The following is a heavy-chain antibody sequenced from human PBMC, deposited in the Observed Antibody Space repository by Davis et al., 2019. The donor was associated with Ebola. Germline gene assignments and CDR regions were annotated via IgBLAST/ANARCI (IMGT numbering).Heavy chain of an antibody. J-gene: IGHJ6*02. V-gene: IGHV5-51*01. Sequence: GGSLRLSCKGSGYSFTSYWIGWVRQMPGKGLEWMGIIYPGDSDTRYSPSFQGQVTISADKSISTAYLQWSSLKASDTAMYYCAGLVGRSFYGMDVWGQGTTVTVSS. CDR1: GYSFTSYW. CDR2: IYPGDSDT. CDR3: AGLVGRSFYGMDV.